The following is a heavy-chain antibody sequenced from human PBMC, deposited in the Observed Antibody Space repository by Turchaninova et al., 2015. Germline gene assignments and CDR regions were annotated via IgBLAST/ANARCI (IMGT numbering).Heavy chain of an antibody. D-gene: IGHD2-15*01. CDR3: AGVPLFVDQ. CDR2: IKEDGSEK. J-gene: IGHJ4*02. V-gene: IGHV3-7*03. CDR1: GLTFGKYW. Sequence: EVQLVESGGGLVQPGGSLRLSCEASGLTFGKYWMTWVRQAPGQGLEWVANIKEDGSEKHYVDSVKGRFTISRDNAANSLYLQMNYLGVDDTAIYFCAGVPLFVDQWGQGTLVTLSS.